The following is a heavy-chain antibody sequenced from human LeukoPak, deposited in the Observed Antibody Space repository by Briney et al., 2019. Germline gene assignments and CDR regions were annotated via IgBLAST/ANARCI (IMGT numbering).Heavy chain of an antibody. Sequence: ASVKVSCKASGYTFTSYDINWVRQATGQGLEWMGWMNPNTGNTGYAQQFQGRVTMTRNTSISTAYMELSSLRSEDTAVYYCARGRRGRYCSSTSCYTAIWFDPWGQGTLVTVSS. V-gene: IGHV1-8*01. CDR2: MNPNTGNT. J-gene: IGHJ5*02. CDR1: GYTFTSYD. CDR3: ARGRRGRYCSSTSCYTAIWFDP. D-gene: IGHD2-2*02.